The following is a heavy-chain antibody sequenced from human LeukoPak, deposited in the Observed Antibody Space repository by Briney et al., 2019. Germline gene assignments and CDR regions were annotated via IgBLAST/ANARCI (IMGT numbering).Heavy chain of an antibody. CDR3: ARSGSGWHNHFDY. V-gene: IGHV1-69*04. CDR1: GGTFSSYA. J-gene: IGHJ4*02. Sequence: ASVKVSCKASGGTFSSYAISWVRQAPGQGLEWMGRIIPILGIANYAQKFQGRVTITADKSTSTAYMELSSLRSEDTAVYYCARSGSGWHNHFDYWGQGTLVTVSS. CDR2: IIPILGIA. D-gene: IGHD6-19*01.